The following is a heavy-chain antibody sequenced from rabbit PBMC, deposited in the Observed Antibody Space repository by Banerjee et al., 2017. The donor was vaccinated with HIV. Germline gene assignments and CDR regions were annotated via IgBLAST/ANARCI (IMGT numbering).Heavy chain of an antibody. CDR1: GSSFSNNYV. J-gene: IGHJ4*01. CDR3: ARDYAGYIGYGYSFNL. V-gene: IGHV1S45*01. D-gene: IGHD7-1*01. Sequence: QEHLGESGGDRVKPEGALTLTCRAAGSSFSNNYVMCWLRQAPGKGLEWIGCINTSSGNTVYASWAKGRFTISKTSSTTVALQMTSLTAADTATYFCARDYAGYIGYGYSFNLWGPGTLVPVS. CDR2: INTSSGNT.